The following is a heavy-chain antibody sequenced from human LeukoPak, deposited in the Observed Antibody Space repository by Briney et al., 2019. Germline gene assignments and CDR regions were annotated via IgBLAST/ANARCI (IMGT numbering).Heavy chain of an antibody. J-gene: IGHJ6*04. CDR2: ISSSGSTI. D-gene: IGHD3-10*02. CDR3: AELGITMIGGV. V-gene: IGHV3-48*03. Sequence: GGSLRLSCAPTGFTFSSYEMNWVRKAPGKALEWVSYISSSGSTIYYADSVKGRFTISRDNAKNSLYLQMNSLRAEDTAVYYCAELGITMIGGVWGKGTTVTISS. CDR1: GFTFSSYE.